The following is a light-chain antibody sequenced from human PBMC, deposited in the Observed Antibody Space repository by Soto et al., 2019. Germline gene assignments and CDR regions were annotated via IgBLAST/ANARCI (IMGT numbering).Light chain of an antibody. CDR2: DAS. J-gene: IGKJ2*01. Sequence: EIVLTQSPATLSLSPGERATLSCRASQSFGSDLAWYQQKPGQAPRLLIYDASNRATGIPARFSGSGSGTDFTLTISSLEPEDFAVYYCQQRSNWPLMYTFGQGTKLEIK. CDR1: QSFGSD. CDR3: QQRSNWPLMYT. V-gene: IGKV3-11*01.